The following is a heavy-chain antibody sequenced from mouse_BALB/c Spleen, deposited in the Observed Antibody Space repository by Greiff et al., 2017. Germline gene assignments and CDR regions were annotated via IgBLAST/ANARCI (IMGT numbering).Heavy chain of an antibody. CDR3: ASTARATYAY. Sequence: QVQLQQSGAELVRPGSSVKISCKASGYAFSSYWMNWVKQRPGQGLEWIGQIYPGDGDTNYNGKFKGKATLTADKSSSTAYMQLSSLTSEDSAVYYCASTARATYAYWGQGTLVTVSA. CDR1: GYAFSSYW. CDR2: IYPGDGDT. V-gene: IGHV1-80*01. J-gene: IGHJ3*01. D-gene: IGHD3-1*01.